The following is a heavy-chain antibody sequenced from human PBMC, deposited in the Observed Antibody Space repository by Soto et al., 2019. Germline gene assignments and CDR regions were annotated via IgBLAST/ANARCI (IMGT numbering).Heavy chain of an antibody. J-gene: IGHJ4*02. D-gene: IGHD1-7*01. CDR1: GFTFSSYA. Sequence: PXGSLRLSCAASGFTFSSYAMSGVRQAPGKGLEWVSAISGSGGSTYYADSVKGRFTISRDNSKNTLYLQMNSLRAEDTAVYYCAKEGYNWNFGFYWGQGTLVTVSS. CDR2: ISGSGGST. V-gene: IGHV3-23*01. CDR3: AKEGYNWNFGFY.